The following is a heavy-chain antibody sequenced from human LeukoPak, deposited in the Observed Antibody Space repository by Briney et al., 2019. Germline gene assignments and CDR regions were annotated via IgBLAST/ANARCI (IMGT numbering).Heavy chain of an antibody. CDR2: IYTSGTT. Sequence: PSETLSLTCTVSGGTISSYYWSWIRQPAGKGLEWIGRIYTSGTTNYNPSLKSRVTMSVDTSKNQFSLKMRSVTAADTAVYYCARANYDGSDYWGQGTLVTVSS. V-gene: IGHV4-4*07. CDR3: ARANYDGSDY. D-gene: IGHD3-22*01. CDR1: GGTISSYY. J-gene: IGHJ4*02.